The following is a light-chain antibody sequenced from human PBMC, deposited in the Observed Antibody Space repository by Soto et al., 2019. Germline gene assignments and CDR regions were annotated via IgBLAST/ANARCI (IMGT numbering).Light chain of an antibody. Sequence: SVLAQPPSVSETPRQNVSISCSGILSNIGTDRVSWYHPLPGTDPKLLIYSNNQRPSGVTGRFSGSKSGTSASLAISGLQSEDEADYYCAAWDDIVNGYVFGTGTKV. CDR3: AAWDDIVNGYV. V-gene: IGLV1-44*01. J-gene: IGLJ1*01. CDR1: LSNIGTDR. CDR2: SNN.